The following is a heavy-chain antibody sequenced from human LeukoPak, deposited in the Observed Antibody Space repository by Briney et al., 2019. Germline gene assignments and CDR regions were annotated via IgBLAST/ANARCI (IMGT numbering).Heavy chain of an antibody. D-gene: IGHD3-16*02. CDR1: GFTFSSYW. V-gene: IGHV3-7*01. Sequence: GGSLRLSCAASGFTFSSYWMSWVRQAPGKGLEWVANIKQDGSEKYYVDSVKGRFTISRDNGKNSLYLQMNSLRAEDTAVYYCARADYDYVWGSYRQYYFDYWGQGTLVTVSS. J-gene: IGHJ4*02. CDR2: IKQDGSEK. CDR3: ARADYDYVWGSYRQYYFDY.